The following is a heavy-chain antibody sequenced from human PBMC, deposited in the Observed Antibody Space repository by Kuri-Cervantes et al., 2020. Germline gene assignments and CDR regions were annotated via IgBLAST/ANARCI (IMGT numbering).Heavy chain of an antibody. J-gene: IGHJ4*02. CDR1: GYTFTSYG. CDR2: ISAYNGNT. D-gene: IGHD3-3*01. V-gene: IGHV1-18*01. Sequence: ASVKVSCKASGYTFTSYGISWVRQAPGQGLEWMGWISAYNGNTNYAQKLQGRVTMTTDTSTSTAYMELRSLRSDDTAVYYCARWNYDFWSGYSEGLFDYWGQGILVTVSS. CDR3: ARWNYDFWSGYSEGLFDY.